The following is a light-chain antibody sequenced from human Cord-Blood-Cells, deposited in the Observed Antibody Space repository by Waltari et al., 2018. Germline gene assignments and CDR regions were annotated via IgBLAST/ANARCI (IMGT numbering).Light chain of an antibody. V-gene: IGKV3-15*01. CDR2: GAS. CDR1: QSVSSN. J-gene: IGKJ4*01. CDR3: QQYNNWLT. Sequence: EIVMTQSPATLSVSPGERATLSFRASQSVSSNLAWYQQKPGQAPRLLIYGASTRATGIPARFSGSGSGTEFTLTISSLQSEDFAVYDCQQYNNWLTFGGGTKVESK.